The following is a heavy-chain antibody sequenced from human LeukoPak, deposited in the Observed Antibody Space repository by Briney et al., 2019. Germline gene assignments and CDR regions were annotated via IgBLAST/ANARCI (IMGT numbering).Heavy chain of an antibody. CDR3: ARGRGIPPYYYDSSGYYYHYYYGMDV. CDR1: GGSISSSSYY. D-gene: IGHD3-22*01. J-gene: IGHJ6*02. Sequence: SETLSLTCTVSGGSISSSSYYWGWIRQPPGKGLEWIGSIYYSGSTYYNPSLKSRVTISVDTSKDQFSLKLSSVTAADTAVYYCARGRGIPPYYYDSSGYYYHYYYGMDVWGQGTTVTVSS. V-gene: IGHV4-39*01. CDR2: IYYSGST.